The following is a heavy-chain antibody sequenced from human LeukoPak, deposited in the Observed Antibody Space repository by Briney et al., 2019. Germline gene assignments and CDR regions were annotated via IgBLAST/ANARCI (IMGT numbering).Heavy chain of an antibody. CDR1: GGSISSYY. Sequence: SETLSLTCTVSGGSISSYYWSWIRQPPGKGLEWIGYIYYSGSTNYNPSLKSRVTISVDTSKNQFSLKLSSVTAADTAVYYCARVSGGYSRSNQGGMDVWGQGTTVTVSS. V-gene: IGHV4-59*01. J-gene: IGHJ6*02. CDR3: ARVSGGYSRSNQGGMDV. D-gene: IGHD5-18*01. CDR2: IYYSGST.